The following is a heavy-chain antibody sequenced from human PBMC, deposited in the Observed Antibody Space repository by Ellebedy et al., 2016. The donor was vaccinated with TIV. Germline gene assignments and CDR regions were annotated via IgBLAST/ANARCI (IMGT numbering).Heavy chain of an antibody. CDR1: GGSISSSSYY. CDR2: IYYSGST. Sequence: SETLSLXXTVSGGSISSSSYYWGWIRQPPGKGLEWIGSIYYSGSTYYNPSLKSRVTISVDTSKNQFSLKLSSVTAADTAVYYCARDSQRRYSSSWYFDLWGRGTLVTVSS. J-gene: IGHJ2*01. V-gene: IGHV4-39*07. CDR3: ARDSQRRYSSSWYFDL. D-gene: IGHD6-13*01.